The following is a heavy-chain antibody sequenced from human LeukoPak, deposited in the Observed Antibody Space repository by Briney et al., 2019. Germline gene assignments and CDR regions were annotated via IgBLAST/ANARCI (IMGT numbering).Heavy chain of an antibody. CDR1: GFTFSSYS. CDR2: ISSSSSYI. D-gene: IGHD3-3*01. Sequence: GGSLRLSCAASGFTFSSYSMNWVRQAPGKGLEWVSSISSSSSYIYYADSVKGRFTISRDNAKNSLYLQMNSLRAEDTAVYYCARVGRFLEWLLYPTNYYMDVWGKGTTVTISS. V-gene: IGHV3-21*01. CDR3: ARVGRFLEWLLYPTNYYMDV. J-gene: IGHJ6*03.